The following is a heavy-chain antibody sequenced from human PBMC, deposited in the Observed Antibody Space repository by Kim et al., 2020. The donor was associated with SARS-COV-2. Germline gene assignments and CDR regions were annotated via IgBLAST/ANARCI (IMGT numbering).Heavy chain of an antibody. D-gene: IGHD3-16*01. Sequence: AQKLQCRISFTRDTSTSTVYMDLSSLRSEDTAFYYCARDEITTPNYDFDYWGQGTLVTVSS. CDR3: ARDEITTPNYDFDY. V-gene: IGHV1-46*01. J-gene: IGHJ4*02.